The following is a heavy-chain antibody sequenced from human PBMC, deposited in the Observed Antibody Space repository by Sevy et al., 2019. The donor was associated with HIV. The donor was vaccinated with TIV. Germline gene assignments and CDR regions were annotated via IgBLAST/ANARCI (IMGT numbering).Heavy chain of an antibody. Sequence: GGSLRLSCAASGFTFSSYDMHWVRQATGKGLEWVSAIGTAGDTYYPGSVKGRFTISRENAKNSLYLQMNSLRVGDTAVYYCARGAVFGGMDVWGQGTTVTVSS. D-gene: IGHD3-16*01. CDR1: GFTFSSYD. CDR3: ARGAVFGGMDV. J-gene: IGHJ6*02. V-gene: IGHV3-13*01. CDR2: IGTAGDT.